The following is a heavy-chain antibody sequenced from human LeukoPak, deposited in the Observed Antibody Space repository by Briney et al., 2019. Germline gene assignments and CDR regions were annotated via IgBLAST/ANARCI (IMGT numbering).Heavy chain of an antibody. D-gene: IGHD6-19*01. Sequence: GGSLRLSCAASGFTFSSYLMHWDRQVPGKGLVWVSRIDTDGTGTSYADSVKGRFTVSRDNAKNTLYLQMISLRAEDTAVYYCTRLGGSSGVDYWGQGPLVTVSS. CDR2: IDTDGTGT. CDR1: GFTFSSYL. CDR3: TRLGGSSGVDY. V-gene: IGHV3-74*01. J-gene: IGHJ4*02.